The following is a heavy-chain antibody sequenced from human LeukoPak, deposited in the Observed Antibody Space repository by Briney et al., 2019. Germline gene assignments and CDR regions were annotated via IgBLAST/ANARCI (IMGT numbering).Heavy chain of an antibody. CDR1: AFTFSNYT. J-gene: IGHJ4*02. CDR2: ISYDGSNK. CDR3: ARIPRTWLRLPYFDY. D-gene: IGHD5-12*01. Sequence: PGGSLRLSCAASAFTFSNYTMHWVRQAPGKGLEWVAVISYDGSNKYYADSVKGRFTISRDNSKNTLYLQMNSLRGEDTAVYYCARIPRTWLRLPYFDYWGQGTLVTVSS. V-gene: IGHV3-30-3*01.